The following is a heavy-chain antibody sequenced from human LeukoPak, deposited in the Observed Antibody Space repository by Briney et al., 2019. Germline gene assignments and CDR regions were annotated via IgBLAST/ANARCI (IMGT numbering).Heavy chain of an antibody. CDR3: AKEKNSYSSSSGQGY. Sequence: PGGSLRLSCAASGFTFSSYGMHWVRQAPGKGLEWVAFIRYDGSNKYYADSEKGRLNISRDNSKNTLYLQMNSLRGDDTAVYYCAKEKNSYSSSSGQGYWGQGTLVTVSS. CDR2: IRYDGSNK. D-gene: IGHD6-6*01. V-gene: IGHV3-30*02. J-gene: IGHJ4*02. CDR1: GFTFSSYG.